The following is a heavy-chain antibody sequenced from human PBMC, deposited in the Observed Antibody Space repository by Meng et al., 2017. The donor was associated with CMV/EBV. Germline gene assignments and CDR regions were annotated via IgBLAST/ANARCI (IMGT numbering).Heavy chain of an antibody. J-gene: IGHJ6*02. CDR1: GFSFSSYG. D-gene: IGHD6-6*01. CDR2: ISSSGSTI. Sequence: GGSLRLSCAASGFSFSSYGMSWIRQAPGKGLEWVSYISSSGSTIYYADSVKGRFTISRDNAKNSLYLQMNSLRAEDTAVYYCARDTLDPTKIAARPSKPALYYYYGMDVWGQGTTVTVSS. V-gene: IGHV3-48*04. CDR3: ARDTLDPTKIAARPSKPALYYYYGMDV.